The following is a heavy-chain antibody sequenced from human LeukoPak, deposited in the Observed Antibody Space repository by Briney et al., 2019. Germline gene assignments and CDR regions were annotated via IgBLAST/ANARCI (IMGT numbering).Heavy chain of an antibody. Sequence: ASVNVSCKASGYTFTSYGISWVRQAPGQGLEWMGWISAYNGNTNYAQKLQGRVTMTTDTSTSTAYMELRSLRSDDTAVYYCARDLYCSSTSCYAGFFDYWGQGTLVTVSS. CDR1: GYTFTSYG. J-gene: IGHJ4*02. V-gene: IGHV1-18*01. CDR2: ISAYNGNT. CDR3: ARDLYCSSTSCYAGFFDY. D-gene: IGHD2-2*01.